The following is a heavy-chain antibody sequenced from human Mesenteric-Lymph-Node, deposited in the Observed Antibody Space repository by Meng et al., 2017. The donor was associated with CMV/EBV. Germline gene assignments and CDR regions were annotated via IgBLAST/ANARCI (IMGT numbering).Heavy chain of an antibody. Sequence: GESLKISCAASGLIVNFNYMAWIRQAPGKGLEWVSTLYDSAQTNYADYVRGRFTISRDSYKNTLFLQMNSLRTEDTAVYFCAVNFGGDSDAFDIWGQGTAVTVSS. CDR3: AVNFGGDSDAFDI. CDR2: LYDSAQT. J-gene: IGHJ3*02. D-gene: IGHD2-21*02. CDR1: GLIVNFNY. V-gene: IGHV3-66*02.